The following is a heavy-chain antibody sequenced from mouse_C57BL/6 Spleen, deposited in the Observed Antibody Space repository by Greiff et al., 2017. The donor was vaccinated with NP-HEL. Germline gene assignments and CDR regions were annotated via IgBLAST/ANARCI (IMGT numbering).Heavy chain of an antibody. CDR3: ARGDYYGSSYEGAYAMDY. J-gene: IGHJ4*01. CDR1: GYTFTSYG. V-gene: IGHV1-81*01. D-gene: IGHD1-1*01. CDR2: IYPRSGNT. Sequence: QVQLQQSGAELARPGASVKLSCKAPGYTFTSYGISWVKQRTGQGLEWIGEIYPRSGNTYYNEKFKGKATLTADKSSSTAYMELRSLTSEDSAVYFCARGDYYGSSYEGAYAMDYWGQGTSVTVSS.